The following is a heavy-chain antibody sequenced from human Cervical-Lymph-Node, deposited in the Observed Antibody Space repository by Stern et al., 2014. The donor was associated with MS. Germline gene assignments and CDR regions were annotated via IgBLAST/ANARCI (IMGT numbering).Heavy chain of an antibody. V-gene: IGHV6-1*01. Sequence: QVQLQQSGPGLVKPSQTLSLTCAFSGDTLSSTSAAWNWIRQSPSRGLEWLGRTYFRSRWHNDYAVSVKSRINITADTSKNQFSLQLHSVTPEDTAVYYCARAMDISFGPSDYYGLDVWGQGTTVTVSS. D-gene: IGHD2/OR15-2a*01. CDR1: GDTLSSTSAA. CDR3: ARAMDISFGPSDYYGLDV. CDR2: TYFRSRWHN. J-gene: IGHJ6*02.